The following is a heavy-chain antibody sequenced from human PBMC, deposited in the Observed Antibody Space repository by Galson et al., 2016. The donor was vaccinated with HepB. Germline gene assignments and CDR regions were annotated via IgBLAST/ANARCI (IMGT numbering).Heavy chain of an antibody. CDR3: TKKVTISGTGDY. J-gene: IGHJ4*02. D-gene: IGHD5-24*01. CDR1: GFAFYSFD. Sequence: SLRLSCAASGFAFYSFDMSWVRQAPGKGLEWVSSISGSGGDTYYTDSVKGRFTVSGDNSKNTLYLHMNNLGAEDTAVYYCTKKVTISGTGDYWGQGTLVSVSA. CDR2: ISGSGGDT. V-gene: IGHV3-23*01.